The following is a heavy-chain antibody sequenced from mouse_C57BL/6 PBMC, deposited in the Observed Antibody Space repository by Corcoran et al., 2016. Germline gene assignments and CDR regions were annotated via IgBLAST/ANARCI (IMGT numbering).Heavy chain of an antibody. Sequence: QVQLQQSGPELVKPGASVKISCKASGYTFTDYYINWVKQRHGQGLEWIGWIFPGSGSTYYNEKFKGKATLTVDKSSSTAYMLLSSLTSEDSAVYCCARGVYYGSSYDRYFDYWGQGTTLTVSS. CDR2: IFPGSGST. D-gene: IGHD1-1*01. CDR1: GYTFTDYY. J-gene: IGHJ2*01. CDR3: ARGVYYGSSYDRYFDY. V-gene: IGHV1-75*01.